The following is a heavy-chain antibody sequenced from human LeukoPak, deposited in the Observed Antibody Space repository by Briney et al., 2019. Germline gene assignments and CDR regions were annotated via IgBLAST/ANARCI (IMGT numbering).Heavy chain of an antibody. D-gene: IGHD3-3*01. CDR1: GGSISTGGYY. CDR3: ARRGYDFWSGYYPFYYYYGMDV. V-gene: IGHV4-39*01. J-gene: IGHJ6*02. CDR2: IYYSGST. Sequence: SETLSLTCTVSGGSISTGGYYWSWIRQHPGKGLEWIGNIYYSGSTYYNPSLKSRVTISVDTSKNQFSLKLSSVTAADTAVYYCARRGYDFWSGYYPFYYYYGMDVWGQGTTVTVSS.